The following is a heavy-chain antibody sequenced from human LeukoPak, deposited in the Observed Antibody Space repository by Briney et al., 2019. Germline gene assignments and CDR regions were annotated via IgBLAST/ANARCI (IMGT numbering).Heavy chain of an antibody. V-gene: IGHV4-4*07. Sequence: PSETLSLTCTVSGGSISSYYWSWIRQPAGKGLEWLGRIYTSGSTNYNPSLKSRVTMSVDTSKNQFSLKLSSVTAADTAVYYCARGGSVAGPFDFDYWGQGTLVTVSS. CDR3: ARGGSVAGPFDFDY. CDR2: IYTSGST. CDR1: GGSISSYY. J-gene: IGHJ4*02. D-gene: IGHD6-19*01.